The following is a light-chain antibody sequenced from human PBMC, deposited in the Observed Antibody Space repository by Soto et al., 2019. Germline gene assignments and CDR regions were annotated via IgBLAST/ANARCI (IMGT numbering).Light chain of an antibody. CDR1: QSVSSSF. Sequence: EIVLTQSPGTLSLSPAERATLSCRASQSVSSSFLAWYQQKPGQAPRLLIYGASSRATGIPDRFSGSGSGTDFTLTISRLEPEDGAVYYCQQYGSSPLTFGGGNKVEIK. V-gene: IGKV3-20*01. J-gene: IGKJ4*01. CDR2: GAS. CDR3: QQYGSSPLT.